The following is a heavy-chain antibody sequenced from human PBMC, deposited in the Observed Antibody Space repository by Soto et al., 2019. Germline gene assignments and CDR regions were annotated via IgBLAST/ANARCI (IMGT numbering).Heavy chain of an antibody. Sequence: PSETLSLTCAVYGGSFSGYYWSWIRQPPGKGLERIGDINHSGSTNYNPSLKSRVTISVDTSKNQFSLKLSSVTAADTSVYYCASFVYDSSGYQWFDPWGQGTLVTVSS. CDR1: GGSFSGYY. J-gene: IGHJ5*02. CDR2: INHSGST. D-gene: IGHD3-22*01. CDR3: ASFVYDSSGYQWFDP. V-gene: IGHV4-34*01.